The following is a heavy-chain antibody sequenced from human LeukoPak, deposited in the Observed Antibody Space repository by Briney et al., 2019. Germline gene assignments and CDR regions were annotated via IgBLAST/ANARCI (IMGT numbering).Heavy chain of an antibody. Sequence: SETLSLTCTLSGGSISSGSYYWSWIRQPAGKRLEWIGRIYSNGSTNYNPSLKSRVTMSLDTAKNQFSLKLSAVTAPDSAVDYCARQYSDILTGYHRGEIYWYFDLWGRGTLVTVSS. V-gene: IGHV4-61*02. D-gene: IGHD3-9*01. J-gene: IGHJ2*01. CDR1: GGSISSGSYY. CDR2: IYSNGST. CDR3: ARQYSDILTGYHRGEIYWYFDL.